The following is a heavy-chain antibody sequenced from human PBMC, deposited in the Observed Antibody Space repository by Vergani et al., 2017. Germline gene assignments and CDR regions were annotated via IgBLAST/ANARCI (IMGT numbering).Heavy chain of an antibody. CDR2: IYDSRNN. Sequence: QLQLQESGPRLVKPSETLSLTCSLSGMSISNNNYYWGWMRQPPGKGLEWIGSIYDSRNNNYSPSLKSRVSISVDTSKNQFSLNLTSVTAADTAVYYCARHLRQLARNDVFDSWGHGTLVTVSS. J-gene: IGHJ3*02. CDR1: GMSISNNNYY. D-gene: IGHD6-6*01. CDR3: ARHLRQLARNDVFDS. V-gene: IGHV4-39*01.